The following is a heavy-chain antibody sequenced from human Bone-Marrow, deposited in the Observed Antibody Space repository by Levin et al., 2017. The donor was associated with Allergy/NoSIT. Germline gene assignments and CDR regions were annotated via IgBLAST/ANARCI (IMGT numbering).Heavy chain of an antibody. D-gene: IGHD6-19*01. V-gene: IGHV7-4-1*02. J-gene: IGHJ4*02. CDR2: IGTNNGIP. Sequence: GASVKVSCKTSGYSFTSYAINWVRHAPGQGPEWMGWIGTNNGIPTYAQGFTGRFVFSLDTSVNTAYLQISNLEAEDTAVYFCARDLAITVPAGNHLVYWGQGTLVTVSS. CDR3: ARDLAITVPAGNHLVY. CDR1: GYSFTSYA.